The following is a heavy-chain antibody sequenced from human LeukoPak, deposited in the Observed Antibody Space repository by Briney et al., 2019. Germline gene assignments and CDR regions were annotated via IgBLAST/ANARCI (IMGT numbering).Heavy chain of an antibody. D-gene: IGHD5-12*01. CDR3: ARGLVLATDDAFDI. Sequence: SETLSLSCRLSGASIRSHFRSWIRQSPRKGLEWICYVYDNGISNFYPSLESRVTILVDSSKSQFSLKLRSVTAADTAVYYCARGLVLATDDAFDIWGPGTMVTVSS. CDR2: VYDNGIS. V-gene: IGHV4-59*11. CDR1: GASIRSHF. J-gene: IGHJ3*02.